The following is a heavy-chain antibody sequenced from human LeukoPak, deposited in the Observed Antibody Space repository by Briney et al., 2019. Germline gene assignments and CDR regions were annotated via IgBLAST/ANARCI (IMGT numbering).Heavy chain of an antibody. Sequence: GGSLRLSCAASGFTVSSNYMSWVRQAPGKGLEWISYISSSGSTIYYADSVKGRFTLSRDNAKSSLPLQMKSLRVEDTAVYYCARDAPGYSYGYAYWGQGTLVTVSS. V-gene: IGHV3-11*04. CDR1: GFTVSSNY. CDR3: ARDAPGYSYGYAY. J-gene: IGHJ4*01. D-gene: IGHD5-18*01. CDR2: ISSSGSTI.